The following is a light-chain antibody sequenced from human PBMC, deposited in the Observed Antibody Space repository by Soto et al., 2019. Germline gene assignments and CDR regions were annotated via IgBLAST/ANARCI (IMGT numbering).Light chain of an antibody. V-gene: IGLV2-14*01. CDR3: SSYTRSSTYV. CDR1: SSDVGGYNY. Sequence: QSVLTQPASVSGSPGQSNTISCTGTSSDVGGYNYVSWSQQHPGKAPQLMIYEVSNRPSGVSNRFSGSKSGNTASLTISGLQAEDEADYYCSSYTRSSTYVFGTGTKVTVL. CDR2: EVS. J-gene: IGLJ1*01.